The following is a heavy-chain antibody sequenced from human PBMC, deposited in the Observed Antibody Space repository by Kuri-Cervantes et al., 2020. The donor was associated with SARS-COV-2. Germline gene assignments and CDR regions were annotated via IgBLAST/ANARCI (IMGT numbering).Heavy chain of an antibody. CDR3: ARGGEPRGYDILTGYSDY. J-gene: IGHJ4*02. CDR1: GFTFSSYW. D-gene: IGHD3-9*01. V-gene: IGHV3-74*01. Sequence: GESLKISCAASGFTFSSYWMHWVRQAPGKGLVWVSRINSDGSSTSYADSVKGLFTISRDNAKNTLYLQMNSLRAEDTAVYYCARGGEPRGYDILTGYSDYWGQGTLVTVSS. CDR2: INSDGSST.